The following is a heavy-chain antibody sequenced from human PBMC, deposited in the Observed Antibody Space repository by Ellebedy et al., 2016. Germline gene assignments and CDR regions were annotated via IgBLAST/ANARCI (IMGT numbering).Heavy chain of an antibody. D-gene: IGHD1-1*01. CDR3: ARGPKFQLRDLLDP. CDR1: GYTFIYYA. V-gene: IGHV1-3*01. Sequence: ASVKVSCXASGYTFIYYAMHWVRQAPGQGLEWMGHINAGSGKTKYSEKFQGRVTLTTDTNASTAYMNLSDLRSEDTAVYFCARGPKFQLRDLLDPWGQGTLVTVSS. J-gene: IGHJ5*02. CDR2: INAGSGKT.